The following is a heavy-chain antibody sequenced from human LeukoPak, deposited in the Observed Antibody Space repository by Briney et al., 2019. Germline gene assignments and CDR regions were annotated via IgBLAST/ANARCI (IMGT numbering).Heavy chain of an antibody. CDR3: ARDQRDNWNYDFYFGY. J-gene: IGHJ4*02. V-gene: IGHV3-7*04. D-gene: IGHD1-7*01. Sequence: GRFTISRDNAKNSLYLQMNSLRAEDTAMYYCARDQRDNWNYDFYFGYWGQGTLVTVSS.